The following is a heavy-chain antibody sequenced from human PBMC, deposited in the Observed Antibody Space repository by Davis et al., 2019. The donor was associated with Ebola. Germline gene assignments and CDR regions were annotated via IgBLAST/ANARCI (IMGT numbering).Heavy chain of an antibody. Sequence: GESLKISCAASGFTVSSNYMSWVSQAPGKGLEWVSVIYSGGSTYYADSVKGRFTISRDNSKNTLYLQMNSLRAEDTAVYYCARGVARTDFDYWGQGTLVTVSS. D-gene: IGHD5-12*01. J-gene: IGHJ4*02. CDR2: IYSGGST. CDR1: GFTVSSNY. V-gene: IGHV3-53*01. CDR3: ARGVARTDFDY.